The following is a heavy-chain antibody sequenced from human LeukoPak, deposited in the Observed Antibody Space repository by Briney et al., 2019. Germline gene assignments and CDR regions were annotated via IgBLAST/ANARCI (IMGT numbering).Heavy chain of an antibody. V-gene: IGHV4-61*02. J-gene: IGHJ5*02. CDR2: IYSSGST. Sequence: SQTLSLTCTVSGGSISSGSYYWNWIRQPAGKGLEWIGRIYSSGSTNYNPSLKSRVTISVDTSKNQFSLKLSSVTAADTAVYYCAREGLNMVRGVIPKEAWGWFDPWGQGTLVTVSS. D-gene: IGHD3-10*01. CDR1: GGSISSGSYY. CDR3: AREGLNMVRGVIPKEAWGWFDP.